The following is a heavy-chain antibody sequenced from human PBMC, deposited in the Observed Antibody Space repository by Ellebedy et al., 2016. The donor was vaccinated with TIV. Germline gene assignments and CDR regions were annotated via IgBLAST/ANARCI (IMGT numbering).Heavy chain of an antibody. CDR3: ARERKKLGLLDAFDI. Sequence: AASVKVSCKASGGTFSSYAISWVRQAPGQGLEWMGRIIPILGIANYAQKFQGRVTITADKSTSTAYMELSSLRSEDTAVYYCARERKKLGLLDAFDIWGQGTMVTVSS. J-gene: IGHJ3*02. CDR1: GGTFSSYA. V-gene: IGHV1-69*04. D-gene: IGHD1-7*01. CDR2: IIPILGIA.